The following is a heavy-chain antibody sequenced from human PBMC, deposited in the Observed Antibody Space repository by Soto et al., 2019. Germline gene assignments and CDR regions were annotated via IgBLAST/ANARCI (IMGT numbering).Heavy chain of an antibody. CDR2: INWNGGTT. CDR1: GFIFDDYG. CDR3: ARGDRSGYYPWYLDL. V-gene: IGHV3-20*04. Sequence: EVQLVESGGGVARPGGSLRLSCAASGFIFDDYGMSWVRQAPGKGLEWVSGINWNGGTTGYADSVRGRFTISRDNAKNYLYLQMNSLRAEDTALYYCARGDRSGYYPWYLDLWGRGTLVTVSS. J-gene: IGHJ2*01. D-gene: IGHD3-22*01.